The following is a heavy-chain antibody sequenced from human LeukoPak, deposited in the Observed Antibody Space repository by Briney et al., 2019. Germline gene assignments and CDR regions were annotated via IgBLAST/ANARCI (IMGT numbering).Heavy chain of an antibody. V-gene: IGHV1-18*01. CDR2: INTYNGNT. D-gene: IGHD6-19*01. J-gene: IGHJ4*02. Sequence: GASVKVSCKASGYSFTSYAISWVRQAPGQGLEWMGWINTYNGNTNYPQNLQGRVTVTTDTSTTTAYMELRSLRSDDTAVYYCARDLHGTSGCSVYWGQGTLVTVSS. CDR3: ARDLHGTSGCSVY. CDR1: GYSFTSYA.